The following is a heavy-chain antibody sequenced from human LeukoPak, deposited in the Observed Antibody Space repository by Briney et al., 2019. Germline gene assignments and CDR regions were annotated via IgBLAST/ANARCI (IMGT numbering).Heavy chain of an antibody. CDR3: AKDKSKGWPMPQGPFQH. J-gene: IGHJ1*01. V-gene: IGHV3-9*01. CDR2: INWNSGSI. CDR1: GFTFDDYA. Sequence: GGSLRLSCAASGFTFDDYAMHWVRQAPGKGLEWVSGINWNSGSIDYADSVKGRFTISRDSSKNTLFLQMNTLRAEDTAVYYCAKDKSKGWPMPQGPFQHWGQGTLVTVSA. D-gene: IGHD2-2*01.